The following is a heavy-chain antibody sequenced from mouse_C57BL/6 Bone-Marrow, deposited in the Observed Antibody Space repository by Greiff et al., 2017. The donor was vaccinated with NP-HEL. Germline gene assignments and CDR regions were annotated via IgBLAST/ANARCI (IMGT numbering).Heavy chain of an antibody. CDR2: ISYDGSN. V-gene: IGHV3-6*01. J-gene: IGHJ1*03. Sequence: DVQLQESGPGLVKPSQSLSLTCSVTGYSITSGDYWNWIRQFPGNKLEWMGYISYDGSNNYNPSLKNRISITRDTSKNQFFLKLNSVTTEDTATYYCARSSHSYWYFDVWGTGTTVTVSS. D-gene: IGHD3-1*01. CDR3: ARSSHSYWYFDV. CDR1: GYSITSGDY.